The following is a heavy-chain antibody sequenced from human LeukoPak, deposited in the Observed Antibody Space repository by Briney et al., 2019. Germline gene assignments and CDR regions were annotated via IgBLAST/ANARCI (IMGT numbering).Heavy chain of an antibody. CDR3: ARLEGSVWPYYYYYRMDV. Sequence: PSETLSLTCTVSGGSISSSSYYWGWLRQPPGKGREWFGSIYYSGSTYYNSSLKSRVTISVDTSKNQFSLTLSSVTAADTAMYYFARLEGSVWPYYYYYRMDVWGQGTTVTASS. CDR2: IYYSGST. V-gene: IGHV4-39*01. J-gene: IGHJ6*02. CDR1: GGSISSSSYY. D-gene: IGHD6-19*01.